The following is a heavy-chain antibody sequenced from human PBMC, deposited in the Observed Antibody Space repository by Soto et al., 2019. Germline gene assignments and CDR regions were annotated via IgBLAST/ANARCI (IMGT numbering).Heavy chain of an antibody. V-gene: IGHV1-3*01. CDR1: GITFTHSA. D-gene: IGHD1-1*01. Sequence: GPSVKVSCKGSGITFTHSAMHWVRQAPGQSLEWMGRIDGGSGSTRYSQKFQGRVTITRDTSASTAYMELSSLRSEDTAVYYCARDPNDETTDFYDYWGQGTLVPVSA. J-gene: IGHJ4*02. CDR3: ARDPNDETTDFYDY. CDR2: IDGGSGST.